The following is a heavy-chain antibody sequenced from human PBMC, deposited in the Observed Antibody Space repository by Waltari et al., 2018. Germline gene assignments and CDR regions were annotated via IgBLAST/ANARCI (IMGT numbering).Heavy chain of an antibody. CDR2: TYYSGNT. Sequence: QLQLQESGPGLVKPSETLSLPCTVSGGSISSSSYYWGWIRQPPGKGLEWIGSTYYSGNTYYNPSLKMRVTISVDTSKNQFSLKLSSVTAADTALYYCARAYRDFWSDYWGQGTLVTVSS. J-gene: IGHJ4*02. D-gene: IGHD3-3*01. CDR1: GGSISSSSYY. CDR3: ARAYRDFWSDY. V-gene: IGHV4-39*01.